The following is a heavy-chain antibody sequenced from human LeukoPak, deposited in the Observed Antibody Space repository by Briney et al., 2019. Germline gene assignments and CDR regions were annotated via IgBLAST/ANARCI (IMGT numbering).Heavy chain of an antibody. CDR1: GFTFSCYT. J-gene: IGHJ4*02. Sequence: GGPLRLSCASCGFTFSCYTMSWVRDAREEALEGFSTIGGTGIRTYYADSVKGRFTISRDNSKNTLYLQINSLRAEDTAVYFCAKDRLGGPYFFHYWGQGTLVTVSS. D-gene: IGHD3-16*01. CDR3: AKDRLGGPYFFHY. CDR2: IGGTGIRT. V-gene: IGHV3-23*01.